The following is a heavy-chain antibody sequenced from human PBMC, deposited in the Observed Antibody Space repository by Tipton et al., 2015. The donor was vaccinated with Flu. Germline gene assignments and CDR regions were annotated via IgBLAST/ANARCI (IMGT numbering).Heavy chain of an antibody. Sequence: SLRLSCAASGFTFSSYSMNWVRQAPGKDLEWVSSISSSSSYIYYADSVKGRFTISRDNAKNSLYLQMNSLRAEDTAVYYCARSYCSGGSCYSYYFDYWGQGTLVTVSS. CDR3: ARSYCSGGSCYSYYFDY. V-gene: IGHV3-21*01. D-gene: IGHD2-15*01. CDR2: ISSSSSYI. J-gene: IGHJ4*02. CDR1: GFTFSSYS.